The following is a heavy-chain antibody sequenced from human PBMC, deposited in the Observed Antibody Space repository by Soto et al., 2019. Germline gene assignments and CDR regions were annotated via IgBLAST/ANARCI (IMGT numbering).Heavy chain of an antibody. CDR3: TKGGTVPFDY. CDR1: GVTFSRYA. V-gene: IGHV3-30*18. J-gene: IGHJ4*02. Sequence: QVQFVQSGGGVVQPGKSLRLSCAASGVTFSRYAMHWVRQAPGERLEWVADVFFDGNYKNYGDSVKGRFTVSRDNSKNTTYLQMNGLRPDDTGVYYCTKGGTVPFDYWGQGSLVIVSS. CDR2: VFFDGNYK. D-gene: IGHD3-16*01.